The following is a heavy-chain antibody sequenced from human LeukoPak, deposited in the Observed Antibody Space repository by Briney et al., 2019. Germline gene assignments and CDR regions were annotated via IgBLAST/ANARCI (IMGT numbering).Heavy chain of an antibody. D-gene: IGHD6-19*01. CDR1: GGSFSGYY. CDR3: ARGSVGAAVAGGNWFDP. Sequence: SETLSPTCAVYGGSFSGYYWSWIRQPPGKGLEWIGEINHSGSTNYNPSLKSRVTISVDTSKNQFSLKLSSVTAADTAVYYCARGSVGAAVAGGNWFDPWGQGTLVTVSS. V-gene: IGHV4-34*01. CDR2: INHSGST. J-gene: IGHJ5*02.